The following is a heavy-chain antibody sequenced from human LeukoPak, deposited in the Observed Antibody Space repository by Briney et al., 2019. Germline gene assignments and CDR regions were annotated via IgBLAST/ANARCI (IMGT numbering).Heavy chain of an antibody. CDR3: ARGLFHDFWSGYYH. CDR2: MNPNSGNT. CDR1: GYTFTSYD. D-gene: IGHD3-3*01. Sequence: ASVKVSCKASGYTFTSYDINWVRQATGQGLEWMGWMNPNSGNTGYAQKFQGRVTTTRNTSISTAYMELSSLRSEDTAVYYCARGLFHDFWSGYYHWGQGTLVTVSS. V-gene: IGHV1-8*01. J-gene: IGHJ5*02.